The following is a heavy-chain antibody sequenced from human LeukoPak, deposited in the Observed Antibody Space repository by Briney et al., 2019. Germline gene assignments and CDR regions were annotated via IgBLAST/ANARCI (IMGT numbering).Heavy chain of an antibody. V-gene: IGHV4-34*01. Sequence: SETLSLTCAVYGGSFSDYYWSWIRQPPGKGLEWIGEISHSGSTNYNPSLKSRVTISVDTSKNQFSLKLSSVTAADTAVYYCARRYCSGGSCYSERGAFDIWGQGTMVTVSS. D-gene: IGHD2-15*01. J-gene: IGHJ3*02. CDR3: ARRYCSGGSCYSERGAFDI. CDR2: ISHSGST. CDR1: GGSFSDYY.